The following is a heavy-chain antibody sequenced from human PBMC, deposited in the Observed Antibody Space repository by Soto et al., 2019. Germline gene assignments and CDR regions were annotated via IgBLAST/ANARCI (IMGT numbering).Heavy chain of an antibody. Sequence: VGSLRLSCAASGFTFSSYAMSWVRQAPGKGLEWVSAISGSGGSTYYADSVKGRFTISRDNSKNTLYLQMNSLRAEDTAVYYCAKYYYDSSGYYVYYYYGMDVWGQGTTVTVSS. V-gene: IGHV3-23*01. CDR2: ISGSGGST. CDR1: GFTFSSYA. D-gene: IGHD3-22*01. CDR3: AKYYYDSSGYYVYYYYGMDV. J-gene: IGHJ6*02.